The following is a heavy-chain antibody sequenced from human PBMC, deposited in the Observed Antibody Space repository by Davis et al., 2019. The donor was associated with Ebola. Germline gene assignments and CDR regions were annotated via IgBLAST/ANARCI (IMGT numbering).Heavy chain of an antibody. V-gene: IGHV1-2*06. D-gene: IGHD3-10*01. CDR3: ATLWFGELLGMDV. CDR2: INPNSGGT. CDR1: GYIFTGYY. J-gene: IGHJ6*04. Sequence: AASVKVSCKASGYIFTGYYMHWVRQAPGQGLEWMGRINPNSGGTNYAQKFQGRVTMTRNTSISTAYMELSSLRSEDTAVYYCATLWFGELLGMDVWGKGTTVTVSS.